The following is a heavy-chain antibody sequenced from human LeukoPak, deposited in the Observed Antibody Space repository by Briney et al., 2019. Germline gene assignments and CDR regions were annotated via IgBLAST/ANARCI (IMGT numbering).Heavy chain of an antibody. CDR1: GGSINNYY. Sequence: SETLSLTCTVSGGSINNYYWSWIRQPPGKGLEWIGYIYYSGSTNYNPSLKSRVTISVDTSKNQFSLKLSSVTAADAAVYYCARGLRSQDYWGQGTLVTVSS. CDR2: IYYSGST. CDR3: ARGLRSQDY. V-gene: IGHV4-59*01. J-gene: IGHJ4*02.